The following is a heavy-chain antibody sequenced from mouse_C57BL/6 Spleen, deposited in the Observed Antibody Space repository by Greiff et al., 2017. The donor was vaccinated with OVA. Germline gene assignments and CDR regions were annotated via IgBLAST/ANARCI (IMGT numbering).Heavy chain of an antibody. D-gene: IGHD1-1*01. CDR3: VFTTVVADYFDY. J-gene: IGHJ2*01. Sequence: VQLQQSGAELVKPGASVKLSCTASGFNIKDYYMHWVKQRTEQGLEWIGRIDPEDGETKYAPKFQGRATITADTSSNTAYLQLSSLTSEDTAVYYCVFTTVVADYFDYWGQGTTLTVSS. V-gene: IGHV14-2*01. CDR2: IDPEDGET. CDR1: GFNIKDYY.